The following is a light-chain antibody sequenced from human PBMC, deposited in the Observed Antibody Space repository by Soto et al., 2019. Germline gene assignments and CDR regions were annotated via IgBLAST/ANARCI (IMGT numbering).Light chain of an antibody. Sequence: PGEKATLSCRASQGVSGSLGWYQQKPGQAPRLIIYDASVRATGIPARFSGSGSGTDFTLTISSLEPEDFAVYYCQEGTYWPAFGGGTKVEIK. J-gene: IGKJ4*01. V-gene: IGKV3-11*01. CDR1: QGVSGS. CDR3: QEGTYWPA. CDR2: DAS.